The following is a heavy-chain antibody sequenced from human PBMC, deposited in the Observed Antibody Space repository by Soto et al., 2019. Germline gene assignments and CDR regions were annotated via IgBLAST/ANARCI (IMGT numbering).Heavy chain of an antibody. J-gene: IGHJ5*02. Sequence: PGGSLRLSCTASGFTFGDYAMIWFRQAPGKGLEWVGFIRSKAYGGTTEYAASVKGRFTISRDDSKSIAYLQMNSLKTEDTAVYYCTSRIRFLEWLNWFDPWGQGTLVTVSS. CDR2: IRSKAYGGTT. D-gene: IGHD3-3*01. V-gene: IGHV3-49*03. CDR1: GFTFGDYA. CDR3: TSRIRFLEWLNWFDP.